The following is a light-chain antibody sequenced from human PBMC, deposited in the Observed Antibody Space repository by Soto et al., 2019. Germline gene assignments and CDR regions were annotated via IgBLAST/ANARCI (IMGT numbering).Light chain of an antibody. CDR3: QQRYSTPLT. CDR2: AAS. CDR1: QSISSY. V-gene: IGKV1-39*01. J-gene: IGKJ4*01. Sequence: DIQMTQSPSSLSASVGDRVTITCRASQSISSYLNWYQQKPGKAPKLLIYAASSLQSGVPSRFSGSGSGTDFTLTIISLQPEDFATYYCQQRYSTPLTFGGGTKVETK.